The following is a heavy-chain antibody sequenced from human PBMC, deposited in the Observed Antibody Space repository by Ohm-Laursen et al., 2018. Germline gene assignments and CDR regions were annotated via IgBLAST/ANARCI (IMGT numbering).Heavy chain of an antibody. D-gene: IGHD4-11*01. CDR3: ASYDYSGSGRMDY. J-gene: IGHJ4*02. CDR1: GGSIRSYN. Sequence: GTLSLTCTVSGGSIRSYNWNWIRQPPGKGLEWIGYIYYTGSTNYNPSLKSRVTISVDTSKNQFSLELSSVTAADTAVYYCASYDYSGSGRMDYWGQGTLVTVSS. V-gene: IGHV4-59*08. CDR2: IYYTGST.